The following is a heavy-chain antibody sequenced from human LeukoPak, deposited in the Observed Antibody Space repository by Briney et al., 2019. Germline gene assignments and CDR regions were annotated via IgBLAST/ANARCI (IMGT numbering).Heavy chain of an antibody. CDR1: GYTFTGYY. Sequence: ASVKVSCKASGYTFTGYYMHWVRQAPGQGLQWMGWINPNGGDTNYAQKFQGRVTMTRDTSISTAYMELSRLRSDDTAVYYCARGSRLGVVERDAFDIWGQGTMVTVSS. D-gene: IGHD3-3*01. CDR2: INPNGGDT. J-gene: IGHJ3*02. V-gene: IGHV1-2*02. CDR3: ARGSRLGVVERDAFDI.